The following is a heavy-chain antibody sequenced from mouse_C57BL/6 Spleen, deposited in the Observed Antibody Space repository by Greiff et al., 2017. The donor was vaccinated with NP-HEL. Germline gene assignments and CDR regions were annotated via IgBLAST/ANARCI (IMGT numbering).Heavy chain of an antibody. Sequence: DVMLVESGGGLVKPGGSLKLSCAASGFTFSSYAMSWVRQTPEKRLEWVATISDGGSYTYYPDNVKGRFTISRDNAKNNLYLQMSHLKSEDTAMYYCARDIDYYGSSYGPFDYWGQGTTLTVSS. CDR2: ISDGGSYT. V-gene: IGHV5-4*01. D-gene: IGHD1-1*01. CDR3: ARDIDYYGSSYGPFDY. CDR1: GFTFSSYA. J-gene: IGHJ2*01.